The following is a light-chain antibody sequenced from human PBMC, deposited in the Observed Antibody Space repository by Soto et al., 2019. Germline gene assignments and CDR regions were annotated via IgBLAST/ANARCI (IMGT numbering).Light chain of an antibody. CDR3: AAWDDSLNGVV. J-gene: IGLJ2*01. V-gene: IGLV1-44*01. Sequence: QSVLTQPPSGSGTPGQWVTISCSGSSSNIGRNTVNWYQQIPGTAPQLLMYTDNQRPSGVPARFSASKSGTSASLAISGLQSEDEADYYCAAWDDSLNGVVFGGGTKLTVL. CDR2: TDN. CDR1: SSNIGRNT.